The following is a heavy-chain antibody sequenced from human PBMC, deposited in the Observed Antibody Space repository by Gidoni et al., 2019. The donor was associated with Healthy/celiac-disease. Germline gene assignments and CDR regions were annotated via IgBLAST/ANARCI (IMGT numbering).Heavy chain of an antibody. CDR1: GYSFTSYW. CDR3: ARQRYFDWLLPYYFDY. D-gene: IGHD3-9*01. Sequence: EVQLVQSGAEVKKHGESLKISCKGSGYSFTSYWNGWVRQMPGKGLEWMGIIYPGDSDTRYSPSFQGQVTISADKSISTAYLQWSSLKASDTAMYYCARQRYFDWLLPYYFDYWGQGTLVTVSS. J-gene: IGHJ4*02. CDR2: IYPGDSDT. V-gene: IGHV5-51*01.